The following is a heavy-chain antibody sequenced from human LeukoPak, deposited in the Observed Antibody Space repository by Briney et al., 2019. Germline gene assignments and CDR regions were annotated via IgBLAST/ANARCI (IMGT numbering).Heavy chain of an antibody. Sequence: SVKVSCKASGGTFSSYAISWVRQAPGQGLEWMGGIIPIFGTAKYAQRFQGRVTTAADESTSTAYMELSSLRSEDTAVYYCARAKSLRDMATSQGSWGQGTLVTVSS. D-gene: IGHD5-24*01. CDR2: IIPIFGTA. V-gene: IGHV1-69*13. CDR3: ARAKSLRDMATSQGS. J-gene: IGHJ5*02. CDR1: GGTFSSYA.